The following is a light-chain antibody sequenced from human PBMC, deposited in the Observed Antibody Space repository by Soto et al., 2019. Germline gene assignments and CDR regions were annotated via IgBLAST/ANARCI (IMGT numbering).Light chain of an antibody. CDR3: QSYDSSLSGRV. Sequence: QSVLTQPPSVSGAPGQRVTISCTGSSSNIGAGYDVHWYQQLPGTAPKLLIYGNSNRPSGVPDRFSGSKSGTSASLAITGLQAEDEADYYCQSYDSSLSGRVFGNATKVTV. CDR1: SSNIGAGYD. V-gene: IGLV1-40*01. CDR2: GNS. J-gene: IGLJ1*01.